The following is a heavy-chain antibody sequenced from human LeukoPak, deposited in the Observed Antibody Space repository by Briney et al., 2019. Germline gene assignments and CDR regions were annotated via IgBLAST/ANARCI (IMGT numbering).Heavy chain of an antibody. CDR2: INHSGST. V-gene: IGHV4-34*01. CDR1: GGSFSGYY. CDR3: ARGRPIFLYYYDSSAYYYVDP. D-gene: IGHD3-22*01. Sequence: SETLSLTCAVYGGSFSGYYWSWIRQPPGKGLEWIGEINHSGSTNYNPSLKSRVTISVDTSKNQFSLKLSSVTAADTAVYYCARGRPIFLYYYDSSAYYYVDPWGQGTLVTVSS. J-gene: IGHJ5*02.